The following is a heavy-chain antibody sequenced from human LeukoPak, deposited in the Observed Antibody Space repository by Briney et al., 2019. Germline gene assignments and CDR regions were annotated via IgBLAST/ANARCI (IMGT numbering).Heavy chain of an antibody. V-gene: IGHV4-39*01. CDR3: AGPRAGYYGAYYMDV. CDR1: GGSISSSSYS. CDR2: IYYSGST. D-gene: IGHD3-10*01. J-gene: IGHJ6*03. Sequence: SETLSLTCTVSGGSISSSSYSWGWIRQPPGKGLECIGSIYYSGSTYYNPSLKSRVTISVDASKNQFSLKLSSVTAADTAVYYCAGPRAGYYGAYYMDVWGKGTMVTVSS.